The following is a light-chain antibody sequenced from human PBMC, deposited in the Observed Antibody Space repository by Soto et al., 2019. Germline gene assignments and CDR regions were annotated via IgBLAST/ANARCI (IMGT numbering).Light chain of an antibody. V-gene: IGKV3-11*01. J-gene: IGKJ2*01. Sequence: EIVLTQSPATLSLSPGERATLSCRASQSVSSYSAWYQQKPGQAPRLLIYDASNRATGIPARFSGSGSGTDFTLTISSLEPEDFAVYYCQQRSNWPLYTFGQGTKLKIK. CDR1: QSVSSY. CDR2: DAS. CDR3: QQRSNWPLYT.